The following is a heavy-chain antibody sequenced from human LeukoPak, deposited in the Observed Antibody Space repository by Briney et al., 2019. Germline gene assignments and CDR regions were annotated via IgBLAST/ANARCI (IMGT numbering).Heavy chain of an antibody. CDR3: ASAAGAFDN. V-gene: IGHV3-33*01. CDR1: GFTFSTYG. CDR2: IWSDGSVK. J-gene: IGHJ4*02. Sequence: AGGSLRLSCAASGFTFSTYGMHWVRQAPGKGLEWVAVIWSDGSVKYYGDSVKGRFTISRDNSKNTVYLQMDSLRAEDTALYYCASAAGAFDNWGQGTLVTVSS. D-gene: IGHD6-19*01.